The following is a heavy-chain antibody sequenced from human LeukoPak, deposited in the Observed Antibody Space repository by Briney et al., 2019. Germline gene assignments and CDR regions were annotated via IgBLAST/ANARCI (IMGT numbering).Heavy chain of an antibody. CDR1: GGTFSSYA. D-gene: IGHD3-22*01. Sequence: ASVKVSCTASGGTFSSYAISWVRQAPGQGLEWMGRIIPILGIANYAQKFQGRVTITADKSTSTAYMELSSLRSEDTAVYYCASAVYYYDSSGWVWGQGTTVTVSS. J-gene: IGHJ6*02. CDR3: ASAVYYYDSSGWV. V-gene: IGHV1-69*04. CDR2: IIPILGIA.